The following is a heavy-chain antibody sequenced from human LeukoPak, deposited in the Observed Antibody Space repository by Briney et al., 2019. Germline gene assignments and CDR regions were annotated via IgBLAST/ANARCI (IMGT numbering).Heavy chain of an antibody. J-gene: IGHJ6*03. Sequence: GGSLRLSCAASGFTFSSYSMNWVRQAPGKGLEWVSSISSSSSYIYYADSVKGRFTISRDNAKDSLYLQVNSLRAEDTAVYYCAREPRGYYMDVWGKGTTVTVSS. D-gene: IGHD3-10*01. CDR2: ISSSSSYI. CDR3: AREPRGYYMDV. V-gene: IGHV3-21*01. CDR1: GFTFSSYS.